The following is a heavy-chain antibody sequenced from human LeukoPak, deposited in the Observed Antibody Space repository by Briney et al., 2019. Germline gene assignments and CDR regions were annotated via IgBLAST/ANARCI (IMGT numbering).Heavy chain of an antibody. CDR2: ISSSSSYI. V-gene: IGHV3-21*01. J-gene: IGHJ4*02. CDR1: GFTFSSYS. Sequence: PGGSLRLSCAASGFTFSSYSMNWVRQAPGKGLEWVSSISSSSSYIYYADSVKGRFTISRDNAKNSLYLQINGLRAEDTAVYYCARDRSLTAFDCWGQGTLVTVPS. D-gene: IGHD5-18*01. CDR3: ARDRSLTAFDC.